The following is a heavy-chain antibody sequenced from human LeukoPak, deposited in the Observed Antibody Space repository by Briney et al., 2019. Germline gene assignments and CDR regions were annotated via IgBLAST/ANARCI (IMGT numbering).Heavy chain of an antibody. V-gene: IGHV1-46*01. Sequence: ASVKVSCKASGYTFTRYHIHWVRQAPGQGPEWMGVINPSGGPATYAQKFQGRVTMTRDTSTSTVYMELSSLRSEDTAVYYCARANRAAAGTRSYYFDYWGQGTLVTVSS. D-gene: IGHD6-13*01. J-gene: IGHJ4*02. CDR2: INPSGGPA. CDR1: GYTFTRYH. CDR3: ARANRAAAGTRSYYFDY.